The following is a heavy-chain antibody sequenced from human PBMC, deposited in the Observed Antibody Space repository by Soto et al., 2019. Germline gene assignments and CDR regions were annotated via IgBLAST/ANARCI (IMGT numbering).Heavy chain of an antibody. Sequence: SETLSLTCAVYGGSLIDYCCIFIRQSPGKGLEWIGEMHPSGYTDYNPSLKSRVTISVDTSKNQFSLRLTSVTAADTAVYYCARGRDEYKLGNVWGHGTTVTVSS. CDR1: GGSLIDYC. CDR3: ARGRDEYKLGNV. V-gene: IGHV4-34*01. J-gene: IGHJ6*02. D-gene: IGHD1-1*01. CDR2: MHPSGYT.